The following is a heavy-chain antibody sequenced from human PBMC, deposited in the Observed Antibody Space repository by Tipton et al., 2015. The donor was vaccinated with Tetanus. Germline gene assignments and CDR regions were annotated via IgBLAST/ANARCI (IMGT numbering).Heavy chain of an antibody. CDR3: AKEALGVLNL. D-gene: IGHD1-14*01. V-gene: IGHV3-23*01. J-gene: IGHJ6*04. CDR2: ISGSRLTP. Sequence: GSLRLSCAASGFKFRSYAMHWVRQAPGNGLEWVAAISGSRLTPYYADSVKGRFTISRDNSKNTLSLQLNSLRADDTAIYYCAKEALGVLNLWGNGTTVIVSS. CDR1: GFKFRSYA.